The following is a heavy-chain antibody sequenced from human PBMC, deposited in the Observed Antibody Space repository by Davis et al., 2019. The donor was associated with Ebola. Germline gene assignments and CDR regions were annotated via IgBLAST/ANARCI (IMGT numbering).Heavy chain of an antibody. D-gene: IGHD4-17*01. V-gene: IGHV1-8*01. J-gene: IGHJ6*02. CDR1: GYTFTSYD. Sequence: ASVKVSCKASGYTFTSYDINWVRQATGQGLEWMGWMNPNSGNTGYAQKFQGRVTMTRNTSISTVYMELSSLRSEDTAVYYCARGGEYGDLYYYGMDVWGQGTTVTVSS. CDR3: ARGGEYGDLYYYGMDV. CDR2: MNPNSGNT.